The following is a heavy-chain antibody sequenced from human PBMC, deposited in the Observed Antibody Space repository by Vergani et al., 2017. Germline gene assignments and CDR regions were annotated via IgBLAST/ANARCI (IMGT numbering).Heavy chain of an antibody. CDR2: IRYDGSNK. J-gene: IGHJ4*02. D-gene: IGHD3-9*01. CDR1: GFTFSSYG. V-gene: IGHV3-30*02. Sequence: QVQLVESGGGVVQPGGSLRLSCAASGFTFSSYGMHWVRQAPGKGLEWVTFIRYDGSNKYYADSVTGRFTISRDYSKNTLYLQMNSLRAEDTAVYYCAKHYDILTGYSDPTLDYWGQGTLVTVSS. CDR3: AKHYDILTGYSDPTLDY.